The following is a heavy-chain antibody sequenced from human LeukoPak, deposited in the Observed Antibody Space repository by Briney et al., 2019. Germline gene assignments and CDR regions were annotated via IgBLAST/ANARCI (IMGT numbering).Heavy chain of an antibody. CDR1: GGSISSSSYY. CDR2: IYYSGST. CDR3: ARIGFVGQLVPNNWFDP. D-gene: IGHD6-13*01. J-gene: IGHJ5*02. V-gene: IGHV4-61*05. Sequence: PSETLSLTCTVSGGSISSSSYYWGWIRQPPGKGLEWIGYIYYSGSTNYNPSLKSRVTISVDTSKNQFSLKLSSVTAADTAVYYCARIGFVGQLVPNNWFDPWGQGTLVTVSS.